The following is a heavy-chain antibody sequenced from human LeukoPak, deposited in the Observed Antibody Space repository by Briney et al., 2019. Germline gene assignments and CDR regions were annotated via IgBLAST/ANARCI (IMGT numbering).Heavy chain of an antibody. J-gene: IGHJ4*02. Sequence: GGSLRLSCAASGFTFSSYWMHWVRQAPGKGLVWVSRINSDGSSTSYADSVKGRFTISRDNAKNSLYLQMDSLRAEDTAVYYCARQGVVKAYDYWGQGTLVTVSS. CDR1: GFTFSSYW. CDR2: INSDGSST. CDR3: ARQGVVKAYDY. D-gene: IGHD4-23*01. V-gene: IGHV3-74*01.